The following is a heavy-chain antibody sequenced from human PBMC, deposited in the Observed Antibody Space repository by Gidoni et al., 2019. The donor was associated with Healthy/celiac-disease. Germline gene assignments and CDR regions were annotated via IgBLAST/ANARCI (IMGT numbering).Heavy chain of an antibody. D-gene: IGHD3-3*01. J-gene: IGHJ4*02. CDR3: ARGHDFWSGYYSDFDY. CDR1: GFTFSSYA. V-gene: IGHV3-30-3*01. CDR2: ISYDGSNK. Sequence: QVQLVESGGGVVQLGRSLRLSCAASGFTFSSYAMHWVRQAPGKGLEWVAVISYDGSNKYYADSVKGRFTISRDNSKNTLNLQMNSLRAEDTAVYYCARGHDFWSGYYSDFDYWGQGTLVTVSS.